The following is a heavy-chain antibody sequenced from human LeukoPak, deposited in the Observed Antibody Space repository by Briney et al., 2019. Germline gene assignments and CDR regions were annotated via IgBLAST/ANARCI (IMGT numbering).Heavy chain of an antibody. J-gene: IGHJ4*02. D-gene: IGHD3-9*01. V-gene: IGHV4-59*01. CDR3: ARGVLRYFDWLLELYHYFDY. CDR1: GGSISSYY. CDR2: IYYSGST. Sequence: PSETLSLTCTVSGGSISSYYWSWIRQPPGKGLEWIGYIYYSGSTNYNPSLKSRVTISVDTSKNQFSLKLSSVTAADTAVYYCARGVLRYFDWLLELYHYFDYWGQGTLVTVSS.